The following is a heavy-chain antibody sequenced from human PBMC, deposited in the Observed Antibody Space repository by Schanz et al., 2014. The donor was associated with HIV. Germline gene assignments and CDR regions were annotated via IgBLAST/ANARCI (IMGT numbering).Heavy chain of an antibody. V-gene: IGHV3-33*08. Sequence: EQLVESGGGLVQPGGSLRLSCAAAGFTFRRYSMSWVRQAPGKGLEGAAAMGNDESQKGYADSVKGRFTISRDNSKNTLYLEMNSLRPEDTAVYYCARDDCSGGSCYSNYYYGMDVWGQGTTVTVSS. CDR2: MGNDESQK. J-gene: IGHJ6*02. CDR3: ARDDCSGGSCYSNYYYGMDV. D-gene: IGHD2-15*01. CDR1: GFTFRRYS.